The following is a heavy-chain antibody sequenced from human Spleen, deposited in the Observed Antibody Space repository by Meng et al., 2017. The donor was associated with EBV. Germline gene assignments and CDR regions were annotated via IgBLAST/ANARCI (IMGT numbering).Heavy chain of an antibody. D-gene: IGHD1-1*01. CDR2: ISTFNGGT. Sequence: QVQRGQSGGEEKRPGASVKVSCKTSHYTFTDYHINWVRQAPGQGLEWMGCISTFNGGTKFAERFRGRLSMTTDTSTATAYMELRSLRSDDTAVYFCARDGPGYGYFDFWGQGSLVTVSS. CDR3: ARDGPGYGYFDF. V-gene: IGHV1-18*01. J-gene: IGHJ4*02. CDR1: HYTFTDYH.